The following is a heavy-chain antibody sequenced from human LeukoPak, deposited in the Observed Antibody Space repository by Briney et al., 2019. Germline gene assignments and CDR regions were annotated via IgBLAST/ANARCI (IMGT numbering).Heavy chain of an antibody. J-gene: IGHJ6*03. V-gene: IGHV3-48*03. CDR2: ISSSGSTI. D-gene: IGHD6-19*01. CDR1: GFTFSSYE. CDR3: AGVGGSGAGYYYYYMDV. Sequence: PGGSLRLSCAASGFTFSSYEMNWVRQAPGKGLEWVSYISSSGSTIYYADSVKGRFNISRENAKNSLYLQMNSLRAEDTAVYYCAGVGGSGAGYYYYYMDVWGKGTTVTVSS.